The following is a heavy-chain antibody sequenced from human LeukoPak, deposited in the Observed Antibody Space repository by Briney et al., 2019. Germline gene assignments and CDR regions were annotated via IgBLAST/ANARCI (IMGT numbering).Heavy chain of an antibody. Sequence: SVKVSCKASGGTFSSYAISWVRQAPGQGLKWMGGIIPIFGTANYAQKFQGRVTITTDESTSTAYMELSSLRSEDTAVYYCATPGHYGDYAGAFDIWGQGTMVTVSS. CDR3: ATPGHYGDYAGAFDI. D-gene: IGHD4-17*01. J-gene: IGHJ3*02. CDR1: GGTFSSYA. V-gene: IGHV1-69*05. CDR2: IIPIFGTA.